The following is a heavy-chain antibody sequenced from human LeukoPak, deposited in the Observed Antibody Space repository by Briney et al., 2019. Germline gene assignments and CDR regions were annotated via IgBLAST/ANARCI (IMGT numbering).Heavy chain of an antibody. CDR1: GGSISSGSYY. J-gene: IGHJ5*02. V-gene: IGHV4-61*02. CDR3: ARNVLLWFGELEHNWFDP. CDR2: IYTSGST. Sequence: PSETLSLTCTVSGGSISSGSYYWSWIRQPAGKGLEWIGRIYTSGSTNYNPSLKSRVTISVDTSKNQFSLKLSSVTAADTAVYYCARNVLLWFGELEHNWFDPWGQGTLVTVSS. D-gene: IGHD3-10*01.